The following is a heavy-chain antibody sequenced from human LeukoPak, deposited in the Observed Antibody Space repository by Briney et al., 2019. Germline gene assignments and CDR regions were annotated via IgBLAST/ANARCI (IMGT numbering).Heavy chain of an antibody. D-gene: IGHD1-26*01. CDR2: INHSGST. CDR1: GGSFSGYY. V-gene: IGHV4-34*01. Sequence: SETLSLTCAVYGGSFSGYYWSWIRQPPGKGLEWIGEINHSGSTNYNPFLKSRVTISVDTSKNQFSLKLSSVTAADTAVYYCARGGKYSGRGSDYWGQGTLVTVSS. J-gene: IGHJ4*02. CDR3: ARGGKYSGRGSDY.